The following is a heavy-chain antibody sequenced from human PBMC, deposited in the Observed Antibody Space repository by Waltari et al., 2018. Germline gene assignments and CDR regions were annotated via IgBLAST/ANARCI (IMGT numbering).Heavy chain of an antibody. D-gene: IGHD1-26*01. Sequence: QVQLVQSGAEVKKPGASVKVSCKASGYTFTSYAMHWVRQAPGQRLEWMGWINAGNGNTKYSQKFQGRVTITRDTSASTAYMELSSLRSEDTAVYYCARDGPGATVLDYWGQGTLVTVSS. V-gene: IGHV1-3*01. CDR2: INAGNGNT. J-gene: IGHJ4*02. CDR3: ARDGPGATVLDY. CDR1: GYTFTSYA.